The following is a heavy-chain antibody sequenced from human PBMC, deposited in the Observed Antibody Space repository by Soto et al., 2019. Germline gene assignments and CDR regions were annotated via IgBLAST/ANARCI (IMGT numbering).Heavy chain of an antibody. J-gene: IGHJ4*02. V-gene: IGHV4-59*01. CDR2: IYYSGST. CDR3: ARGWPYSSGWYAFDY. CDR1: GGSISSYY. D-gene: IGHD6-19*01. Sequence: SETLSLTCTVSGGSISSYYWSWIRQPPGKGLEWIGYIYYSGSTNYNPSLKSRVTISVDTSKNQFSLKLSSVTAADTAVYYCARGWPYSSGWYAFDYWGQGTLVTVSS.